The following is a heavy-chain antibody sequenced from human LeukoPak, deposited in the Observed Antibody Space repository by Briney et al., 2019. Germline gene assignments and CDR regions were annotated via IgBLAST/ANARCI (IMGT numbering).Heavy chain of an antibody. J-gene: IGHJ5*02. V-gene: IGHV3-30*09. CDR2: ISYDRSNK. CDR3: ARALGVVESRWFDP. Sequence: PGRSLRLSCAASGFTFSSYAMHWVRQAPGKGLEWVAVISYDRSNKYYADSVKGRFAISRDNSKNTLYLQMNSLRAEDTAVYYCARALGVVESRWFDPWGQGTLVTVSS. CDR1: GFTFSSYA. D-gene: IGHD3-3*01.